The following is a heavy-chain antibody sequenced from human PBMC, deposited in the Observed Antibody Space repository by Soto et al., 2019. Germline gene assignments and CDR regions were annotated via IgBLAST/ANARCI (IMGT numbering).Heavy chain of an antibody. CDR2: ISYDGSNK. J-gene: IGHJ5*01. CDR3: ARENENHGSGSHSWFDS. D-gene: IGHD3-10*01. Sequence: GGSLRLSCAASGFTFSSYAMHWVRQAPGKGLEWVAVISYDGSNKYYADSVKGRFTISRDNSKNTLYLQMNSLRAEDTAVYYCARENENHGSGSHSWFDSWGQGTLVTVSS. CDR1: GFTFSSYA. V-gene: IGHV3-30-3*01.